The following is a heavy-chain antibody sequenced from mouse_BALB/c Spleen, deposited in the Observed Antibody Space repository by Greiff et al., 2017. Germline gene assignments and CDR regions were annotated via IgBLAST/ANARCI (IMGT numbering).Heavy chain of an antibody. CDR2: INPSNGGT. V-gene: IGHV1S81*02. CDR1: GYTFTSYY. J-gene: IGHJ4*01. CDR3: TRSYDYGAMDY. Sequence: VQLQQSGAELVKPGASVKLSCKASGYTFTSYYMYWVKQRPGQGLEWIGEINPSNGGTNFNEKFKSKATLTVDKSSSTAYMQLSSLTSEDSAVYYCTRSYDYGAMDYWGQGTSVTVSS. D-gene: IGHD2-4*01.